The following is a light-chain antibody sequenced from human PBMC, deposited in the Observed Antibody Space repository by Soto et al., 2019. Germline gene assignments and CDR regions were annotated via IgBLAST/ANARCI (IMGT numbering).Light chain of an antibody. Sequence: QSVLTQPPSASGSPGQSVTIPCTGTSSDVGDYNYVSWYQQHPGKVPKLIIYEVRNRPSGISSRFSGSRSGNTASLTISGLQPEDEGDYYCSAYTARSTLVFGGGTKVTVL. CDR2: EVR. J-gene: IGLJ3*02. V-gene: IGLV2-14*01. CDR3: SAYTARSTLV. CDR1: SSDVGDYNY.